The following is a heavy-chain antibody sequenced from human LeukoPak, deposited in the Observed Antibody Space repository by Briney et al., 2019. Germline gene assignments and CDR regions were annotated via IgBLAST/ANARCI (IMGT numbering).Heavy chain of an antibody. D-gene: IGHD6-13*01. CDR2: IYYSGST. CDR1: GGSISSYY. CDR3: ARGVAAAGLRFDY. Sequence: NPSETLSLTCTVSGGSISSYYWSWIRQPPGKGLEWIGYIYYSGSTNYNPSLKSRVTISVDTSKNQFSLKLSSVTAADTAVYYCARGVAAAGLRFDYWGQGTLVTVSS. V-gene: IGHV4-59*01. J-gene: IGHJ4*02.